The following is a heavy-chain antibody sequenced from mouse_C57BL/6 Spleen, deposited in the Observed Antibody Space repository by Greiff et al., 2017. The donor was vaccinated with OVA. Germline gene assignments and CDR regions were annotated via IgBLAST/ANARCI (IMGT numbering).Heavy chain of an antibody. CDR2: IHPYSGST. V-gene: IGHV1-64*01. CDR1: GYTFTSYW. CDR3: ARGYYNNYVLEGIGYYAMDY. Sequence: QVQLQQPGAELVKPGASVKLSCKASGYTFTSYWMHWVKQRPGQGLEWIGMIHPYSGSTNYNEKFKSKATLTVDKSSSTAYMQLSSLTSEDSAVYYCARGYYNNYVLEGIGYYAMDYWGQGTSVTVSS. D-gene: IGHD2-5*01. J-gene: IGHJ4*01.